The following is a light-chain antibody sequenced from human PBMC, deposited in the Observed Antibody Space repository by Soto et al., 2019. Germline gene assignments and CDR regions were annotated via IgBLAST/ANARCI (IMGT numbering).Light chain of an antibody. J-gene: IGLJ1*01. V-gene: IGLV2-14*01. CDR1: SSDIGAYNY. CDR2: EVT. CDR3: NSYTTLSNRV. Sequence: QSVLTQPASVSGSPGQSITISCTGTSSDIGAYNYVSWYQQHPGKAPKLLIYEVTNRPSGVSDRFSGSKSGNTASLTISGRQAEDEANYYCNSYTTLSNRVFGTGTKLTV.